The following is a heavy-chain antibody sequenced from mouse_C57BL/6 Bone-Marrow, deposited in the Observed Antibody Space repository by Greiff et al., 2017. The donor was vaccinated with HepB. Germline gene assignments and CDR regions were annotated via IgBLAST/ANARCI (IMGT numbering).Heavy chain of an antibody. Sequence: VQVVESGAELARPGASVKLSCKASGYTFTSYGISWVKQRTGQGLEWIGEIYPRSGNTYYNEKFKGKATLTADKSSSTAYMELRSLTSEDSAVYFCARGPFIRYWYFDVWGTGTTVTVSS. CDR2: IYPRSGNT. J-gene: IGHJ1*03. D-gene: IGHD1-1*01. CDR1: GYTFTSYG. CDR3: ARGPFIRYWYFDV. V-gene: IGHV1-81*01.